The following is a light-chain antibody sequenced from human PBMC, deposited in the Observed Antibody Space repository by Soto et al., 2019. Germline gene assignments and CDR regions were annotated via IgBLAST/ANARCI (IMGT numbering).Light chain of an antibody. CDR2: AAS. V-gene: IGKV1D-16*01. J-gene: IGKJ4*01. CDR1: QDINSF. Sequence: DVLMTQSPSSLSASVGDRVTITCRASQDINSFLAWYQQKPGNAPKSLIYAASSLQTGVPPRFSGSESGTAFTLTISNLQPEDSATYCFQQYNIYPLTFGGGTKVEIK. CDR3: QQYNIYPLT.